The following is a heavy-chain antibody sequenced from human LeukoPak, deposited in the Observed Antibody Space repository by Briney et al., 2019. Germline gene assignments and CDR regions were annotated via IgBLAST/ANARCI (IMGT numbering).Heavy chain of an antibody. CDR3: AKRVEYSSSSGSYMDV. V-gene: IGHV3-30*18. Sequence: PGGSLRLSCAASRFTFSSYGMHWVRQAPGKGLEWVAIISYDGSNKYYADSVKGRFTISRDNSKNTLYLQMNSLRAEDTAVYYCAKRVEYSSSSGSYMDVWGKGTTVTVSS. CDR1: RFTFSSYG. D-gene: IGHD6-6*01. CDR2: ISYDGSNK. J-gene: IGHJ6*03.